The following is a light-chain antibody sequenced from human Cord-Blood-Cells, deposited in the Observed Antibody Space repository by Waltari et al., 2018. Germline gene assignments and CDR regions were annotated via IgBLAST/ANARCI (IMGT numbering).Light chain of an antibody. CDR3: QQYGSSPWT. CDR1: KSVSSSY. J-gene: IGKJ1*01. V-gene: IGKV3-20*01. Sequence: EIVLTQSPGTLSLYPGERATLSCRASKSVSSSYLAWYQQKPGQAPRLLLYGASSRATGIPDRFSGSGSGTDFTLTISRLEPEDFAVYYCQQYGSSPWTFGQGTKVEIK. CDR2: GAS.